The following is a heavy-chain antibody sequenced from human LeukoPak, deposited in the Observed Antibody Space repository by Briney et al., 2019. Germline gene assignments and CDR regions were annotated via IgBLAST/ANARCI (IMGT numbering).Heavy chain of an antibody. Sequence: GGSLRLSCVASGFTLSSHNVNWVRQAPGKGLEWVSHISSSGSITYYGDSVKGRITISRDNAKNSVSLYMNSLRAEDSAVYYCARPGITAFDIWGQGTMVTVSS. D-gene: IGHD3-10*01. CDR1: GFTLSSHN. CDR2: ISSSGSIT. V-gene: IGHV3-48*01. CDR3: ARPGITAFDI. J-gene: IGHJ3*02.